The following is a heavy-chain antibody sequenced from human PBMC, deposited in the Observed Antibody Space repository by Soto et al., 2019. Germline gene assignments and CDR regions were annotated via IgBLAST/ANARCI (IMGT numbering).Heavy chain of an antibody. J-gene: IGHJ6*02. Sequence: GASVKVSCKASGYTFTSYYMHWVRQAPGQGLEWMGIINPSGGSTSYAQKFQGRVTMTRDTSTSTVYMELSSLRSEDTAVYYCARGKGRWLQFDSYYGMDVWGQGTTVTVS. CDR3: ARGKGRWLQFDSYYGMDV. CDR1: GYTFTSYY. D-gene: IGHD5-12*01. V-gene: IGHV1-46*01. CDR2: INPSGGST.